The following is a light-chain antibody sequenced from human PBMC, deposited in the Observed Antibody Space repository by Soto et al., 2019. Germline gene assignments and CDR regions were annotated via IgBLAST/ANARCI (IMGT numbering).Light chain of an antibody. CDR2: NVN. CDR1: NSDVGNYNY. V-gene: IGLV2-14*01. Sequence: QSALTQSASVSGSPGQSITISCTGTNSDVGNYNYVSWYQQHPGEDPKLIIFNVNNRPTGVSNRFACAKSGNTAPLTISGLQAEDEADYYCSTFTSSTTNVFGPGTKLTVL. CDR3: STFTSSTTNV. J-gene: IGLJ1*01.